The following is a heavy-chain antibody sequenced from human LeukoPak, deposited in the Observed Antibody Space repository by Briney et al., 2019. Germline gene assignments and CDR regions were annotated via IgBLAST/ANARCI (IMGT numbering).Heavy chain of an antibody. CDR1: GFTFSSYA. Sequence: GGSLRLSCAASGFTFSSYAMHWVRQAPGKGLEWVAVISYDGSNKYYADSVKGRFTISRDNSKNTLYLQMDSLRAEDTAVYYCARSNVGYCSSTSCPASFDYWGQGTLVTVSS. V-gene: IGHV3-30-3*01. CDR2: ISYDGSNK. J-gene: IGHJ4*02. D-gene: IGHD2-2*01. CDR3: ARSNVGYCSSTSCPASFDY.